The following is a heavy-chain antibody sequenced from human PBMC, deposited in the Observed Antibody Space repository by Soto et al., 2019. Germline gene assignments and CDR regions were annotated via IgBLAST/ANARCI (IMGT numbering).Heavy chain of an antibody. J-gene: IGHJ4*02. CDR2: INPNNGGT. Sequence: QVQLVQSGAEVKKSGASVMVSCKASGYTFTGYYLHWVRHTPGQGLGWMGWINPNNGGTNYVQKFQGRVTMTRDTSISTAYMELRRLTSDDTAVYYCARDLPIVGTTTWDYWGQGTLVTVSS. V-gene: IGHV1-2*02. D-gene: IGHD1-26*01. CDR1: GYTFTGYY. CDR3: ARDLPIVGTTTWDY.